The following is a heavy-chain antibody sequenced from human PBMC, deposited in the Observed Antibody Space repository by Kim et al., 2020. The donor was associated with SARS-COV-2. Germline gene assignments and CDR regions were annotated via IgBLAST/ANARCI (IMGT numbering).Heavy chain of an antibody. CDR2: IGTKADT. Sequence: LSLTCAASGFTFSSYDMHWVRQGTEKGLEWVSSIGTKADTYYPDSVKDRFTISRENAKDSFYLQMNSPRAEDTAVYYCARGPIEEGIRATKGYFDLWGRGTVVTVSS. CDR3: ARGPIEEGIRATKGYFDL. CDR1: GFTFSSYD. D-gene: IGHD1-20*01. J-gene: IGHJ2*01. V-gene: IGHV3-13*04.